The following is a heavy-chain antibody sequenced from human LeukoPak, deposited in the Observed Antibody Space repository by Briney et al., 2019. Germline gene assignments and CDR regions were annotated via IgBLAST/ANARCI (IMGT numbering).Heavy chain of an antibody. D-gene: IGHD6-6*01. CDR3: ARWGGGSSFLDY. CDR2: ISAYNGNT. CDR1: GYTSSSYG. V-gene: IGHV1-18*01. Sequence: ASVKVSCKASGYTSSSYGISWVRQAPGQGLEWMGWISAYNGNTDYARKLQGRVTMTTDTSTSTAYMELRSLRSDDTAVYYCARWGGGSSFLDYWGQGTLVTVSS. J-gene: IGHJ4*02.